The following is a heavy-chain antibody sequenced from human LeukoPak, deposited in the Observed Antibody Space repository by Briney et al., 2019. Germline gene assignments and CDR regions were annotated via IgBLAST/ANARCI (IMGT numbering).Heavy chain of an antibody. V-gene: IGHV3-7*01. D-gene: IGHD2-21*01. CDR2: IKQDGSEK. J-gene: IGHJ4*02. CDR3: ASYSTLVDYFDY. CDR1: GFTFSSYA. Sequence: GGSLRLSCAASGFTFSSYAMSWVRQAPGRGLEWVANIKQDGSEKYYVDSVKGRFTISRDNAKNSLYLQMNSLRAEDTAVYYCASYSTLVDYFDYWGQGTLVTVSS.